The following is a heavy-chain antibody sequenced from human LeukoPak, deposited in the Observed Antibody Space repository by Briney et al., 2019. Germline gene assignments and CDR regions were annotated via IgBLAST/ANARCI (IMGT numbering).Heavy chain of an antibody. D-gene: IGHD3-10*01. CDR3: ARDKSVLLFLEAFDI. J-gene: IGHJ3*02. V-gene: IGHV1-3*01. Sequence: GASVKVSCKASGYTLTSYAMHWVRQAPGQRLEWMGWINAGNGNTKYSQKFQGRVTITRDTSASTAYMELSSLRSEDTAVYYCARDKSVLLFLEAFDIWGQGTMVTVSS. CDR1: GYTLTSYA. CDR2: INAGNGNT.